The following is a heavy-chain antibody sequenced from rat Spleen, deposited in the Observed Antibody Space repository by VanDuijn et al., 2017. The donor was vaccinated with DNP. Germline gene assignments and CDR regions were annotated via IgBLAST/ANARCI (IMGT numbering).Heavy chain of an antibody. CDR1: GFTFSDYW. D-gene: IGHD1-8*01. CDR3: TRRWYGSFGY. V-gene: IGHV5-58*01. J-gene: IGHJ2*01. CDR2: INADGHST. Sequence: EVQLVETGGGLVQPGRSLRLSCVASGFTFSDYWMYWIRQAPGKGLEWVASINADGHSTYYPDSVKGRFTISRNNARSTLYLQMDSLRSEDTATYYCTRRWYGSFGYWGQGVMVTISP.